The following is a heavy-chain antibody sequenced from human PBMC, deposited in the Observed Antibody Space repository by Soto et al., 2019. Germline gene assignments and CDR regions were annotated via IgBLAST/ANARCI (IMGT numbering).Heavy chain of an antibody. CDR1: GYTFTSYG. J-gene: IGHJ5*02. D-gene: IGHD3-3*01. CDR3: ARSFLEWLLLSGKDWFDP. Sequence: GASVKVSCKASGYTFTSYGISWVRQAPGQGLEWMGWISAYNGNTNYAQKLQGRVTMTTDTSTSTAYMELRSLRSDGTAVYYCARSFLEWLLLSGKDWFDPWGQGTLVTVSS. CDR2: ISAYNGNT. V-gene: IGHV1-18*01.